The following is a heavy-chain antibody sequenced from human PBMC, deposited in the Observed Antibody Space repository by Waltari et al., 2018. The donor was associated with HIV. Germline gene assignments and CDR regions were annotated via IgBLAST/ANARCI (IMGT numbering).Heavy chain of an antibody. V-gene: IGHV1-18*01. CDR3: ARGIPSSSGWSVSDY. CDR1: GYTFTSSV. J-gene: IGHJ4*02. CDR2: ISAYNGNT. D-gene: IGHD6-19*01. Sequence: QVQLVQSGAEVKKPGAHVKVSCKASGYTFTSSVSTWVRQAPGQGLEWMGWISAYNGNTHYAQKLQGRVTMTTDTSTSTAYMELRSLRSDDTAVYYCARGIPSSSGWSVSDYWGQGTLVTVSS.